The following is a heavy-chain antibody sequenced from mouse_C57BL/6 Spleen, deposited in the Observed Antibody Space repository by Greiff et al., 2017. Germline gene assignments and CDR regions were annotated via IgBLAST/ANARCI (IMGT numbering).Heavy chain of an antibody. CDR1: GFTFSDYG. CDR3: ARLTTVVDWYFDV. Sequence: DVMLVESGGGLVQPGGSLKLSCAASGFTFSDYGMAWVRQAPRKGPEWVAFISNLAYSIYYADTVTGRFTISRENAKNTLYLEMSSLRSEDTAMYYCARLTTVVDWYFDVWGTGTTVTVAS. V-gene: IGHV5-15*01. D-gene: IGHD1-1*01. CDR2: ISNLAYSI. J-gene: IGHJ1*03.